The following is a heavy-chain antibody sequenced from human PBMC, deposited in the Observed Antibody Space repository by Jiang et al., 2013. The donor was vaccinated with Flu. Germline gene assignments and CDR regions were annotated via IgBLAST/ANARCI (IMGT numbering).Heavy chain of an antibody. Sequence: GSGLVKPSETLSLTCTVSGGSISSYYWSWIRQPPGKGLEWIGFIYYSGSTNYNPSLKSRVTISVDTSKNQFSLKLSSVTAADTAVYYCARTYCSGGSCYPENWYFDLWGRGTLVTVSS. V-gene: IGHV4-59*01. J-gene: IGHJ2*01. CDR3: ARTYCSGGSCYPENWYFDL. CDR1: GGSISSYY. CDR2: IYYSGST. D-gene: IGHD2-15*01.